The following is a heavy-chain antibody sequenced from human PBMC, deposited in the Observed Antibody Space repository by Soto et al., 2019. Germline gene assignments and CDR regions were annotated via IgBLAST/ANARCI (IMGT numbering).Heavy chain of an antibody. D-gene: IGHD3-16*02. Sequence: PSETLSLTCAVYGGSFSCYYWSWIRQPPGKGLEWIGEINHSGSTNYNPSLKSRVTISVDTSKNQFSLKLSSVTAADTAVYYCAXGLVMITFGGVIDHFDYWGQGTLVTVSS. CDR1: GGSFSCYY. CDR3: AXGLVMITFGGVIDHFDY. V-gene: IGHV4-34*01. J-gene: IGHJ4*02. CDR2: INHSGST.